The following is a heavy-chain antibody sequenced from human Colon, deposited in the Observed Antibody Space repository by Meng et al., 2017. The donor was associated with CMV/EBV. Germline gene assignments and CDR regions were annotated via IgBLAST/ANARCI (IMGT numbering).Heavy chain of an antibody. CDR2: IKEDGSEK. V-gene: IGHV3-7*01. Sequence: GSLRLSCLASGFSFSTYWMSWVRQAPGKGLEWVADIKEDGSEKYYGDSVKGRITISRDNAKNSLYLQINSLRAGDTAVYYCAREGLGPTYCYYGLDVWGQGTTVTVSS. CDR3: AREGLGPTYCYYGLDV. CDR1: GFSFSTYW. J-gene: IGHJ6*02. D-gene: IGHD7-27*01.